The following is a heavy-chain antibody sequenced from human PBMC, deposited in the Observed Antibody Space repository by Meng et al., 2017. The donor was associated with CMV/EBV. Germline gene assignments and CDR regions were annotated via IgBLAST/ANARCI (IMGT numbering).Heavy chain of an antibody. CDR3: ARGRLTGITVRGYYYYGMDV. Sequence: SETLSLTCAVYGGSFSGYYWSWIRQPPGKGLEWIGEINHSGSTNYNPSLKSRVTISVDTSKNQFSLKLSSVTAADTAVYYCARGRLTGITVRGYYYYGMDVWGQGTTVTVSS. V-gene: IGHV4-34*01. CDR1: GGSFSGYY. J-gene: IGHJ6*02. D-gene: IGHD1-7*01. CDR2: INHSGST.